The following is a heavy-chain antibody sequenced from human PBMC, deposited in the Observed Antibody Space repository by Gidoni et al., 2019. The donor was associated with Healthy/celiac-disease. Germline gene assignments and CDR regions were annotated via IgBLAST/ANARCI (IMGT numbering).Heavy chain of an antibody. Sequence: EVQLVESGGGLVKPGGSLRLSCAASGFTFSSYSMNWVRQAPGKGLEWVSSISSSSSYIYYADSVKGRFTISRDNAKTSLYLQMNSLRAEDTAVYYCASAVVTAKAFDYWGQGTLVTVSS. D-gene: IGHD2-21*02. CDR1: GFTFSSYS. V-gene: IGHV3-21*01. CDR3: ASAVVTAKAFDY. CDR2: ISSSSSYI. J-gene: IGHJ4*02.